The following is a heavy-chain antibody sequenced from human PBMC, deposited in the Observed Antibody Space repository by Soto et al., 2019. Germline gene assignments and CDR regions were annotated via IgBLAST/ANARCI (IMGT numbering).Heavy chain of an antibody. J-gene: IGHJ4*02. CDR1: GFSFGSYA. CDR2: ISGSDGKT. V-gene: IGHV3-23*01. D-gene: IGHD3-3*01. CDR3: ARWSYLDY. Sequence: GGSLRLSCAASGFSFGSYALSWVRQAPGKRLEWVSTISGSDGKTFYADSVKGRFSISRDTSQSTLYLQMNSLRADDTAMYYCARWSYLDYWGQGTRVTVSS.